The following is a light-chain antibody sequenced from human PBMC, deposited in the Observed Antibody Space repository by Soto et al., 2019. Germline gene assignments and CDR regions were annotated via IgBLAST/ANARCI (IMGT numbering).Light chain of an antibody. CDR3: QQYGNSVT. CDR1: QTVTYDQ. V-gene: IGKV3-20*01. J-gene: IGKJ4*01. CDR2: GAS. Sequence: EIVSTPSPHPLPLSAGQPXTLXCRAGQTVTYDQLAWYRQTPGQAPRRLIYGASSRAAGIPDRFSGSGAGTDFTLTISRLEPEDSAVYYCQQYGNSVTFGGGTKVDI.